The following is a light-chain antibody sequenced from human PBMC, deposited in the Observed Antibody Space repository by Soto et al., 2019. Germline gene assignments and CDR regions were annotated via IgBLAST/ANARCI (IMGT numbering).Light chain of an antibody. CDR2: TNN. V-gene: IGLV1-44*01. Sequence: QSVLTQPPSASGTPGQTVTISCSGSSSNIGSYTVNWYRQVPGTAPHLLIYTNNQRASGVPDRFSGSKSGTSASLAISGVQSEDEADYYCAAWDDSLDGPVFGGGTKLTVL. CDR3: AAWDDSLDGPV. J-gene: IGLJ2*01. CDR1: SSNIGSYT.